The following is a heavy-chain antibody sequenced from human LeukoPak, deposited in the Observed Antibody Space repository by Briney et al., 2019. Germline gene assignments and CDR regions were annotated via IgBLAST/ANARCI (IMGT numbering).Heavy chain of an antibody. CDR2: IKEDGSEK. J-gene: IGHJ3*02. Sequence: PGGSLRLSCAASGFTFSGYAMSWVRQAPGKGLEWVGNIKEDGSEKYYVDSVKGRFTISRDNAKNSLYLQMNSLRAEDTAVYYCARVYLGDRIWGQGTVVTVSS. CDR1: GFTFSGYA. CDR3: ARVYLGDRI. D-gene: IGHD4-17*01. V-gene: IGHV3-7*01.